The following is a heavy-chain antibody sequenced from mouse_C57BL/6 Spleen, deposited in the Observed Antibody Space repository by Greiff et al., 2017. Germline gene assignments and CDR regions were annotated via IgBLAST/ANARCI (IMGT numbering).Heavy chain of an antibody. V-gene: IGHV1-74*01. CDR2: IHPTRSYP. CDR3: AAFYYDDVRFDD. J-gene: IGHJ2*01. D-gene: IGHD2-4*01. Sequence: QVQLQQPGAELAKPGASVKVSCKASGYTFTSYWMHWVKQRPGQGLEWIGRIHPTRSYPNYNQKVKGKATLTVDKSSSTAYMQLSSLTSEDSAVYYCAAFYYDDVRFDDWGQGTTLTVSS. CDR1: GYTFTSYW.